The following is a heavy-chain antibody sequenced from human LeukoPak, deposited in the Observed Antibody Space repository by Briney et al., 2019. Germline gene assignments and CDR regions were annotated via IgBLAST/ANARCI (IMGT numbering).Heavy chain of an antibody. CDR1: GFTVSSNY. CDR2: IYSDGST. V-gene: IGHV3-53*05. J-gene: IGHJ4*02. CDR3: ARPCSGGSCYQGY. Sequence: GGSLRLSCAASGFTVSSNYMSWVRQAPGKGLEWVSVIYSDGSTYYADSVKGRFTISRDNSKNTLYLQMNSLRAEDTAVFYCARPCSGGSCYQGYWGQGTLVTVSS. D-gene: IGHD2-15*01.